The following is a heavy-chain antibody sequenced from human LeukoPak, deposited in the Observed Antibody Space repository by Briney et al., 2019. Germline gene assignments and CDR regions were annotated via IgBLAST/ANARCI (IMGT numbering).Heavy chain of an antibody. Sequence: ASVKVSCKASGYTFTSYGISWVRQAPGQGLEWMGWISAYNGNTNYAQKLQGRVTMTTDTSTSTAYMELSSLRSEDTAVYYCARGAYEDSSGYYYGEGDMGAFDIWGQGTMVTVSS. D-gene: IGHD3-22*01. V-gene: IGHV1-18*01. CDR2: ISAYNGNT. CDR3: ARGAYEDSSGYYYGEGDMGAFDI. CDR1: GYTFTSYG. J-gene: IGHJ3*02.